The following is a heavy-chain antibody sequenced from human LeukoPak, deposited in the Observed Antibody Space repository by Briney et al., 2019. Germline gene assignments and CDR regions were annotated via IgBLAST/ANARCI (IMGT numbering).Heavy chain of an antibody. CDR2: ISTYKNNT. Sequence: ASVKVSCKASGYTFTSYGISWVRQAPGQGLEWMGWISTYKNNTNYAQKLQGRVTMTTDTSTSTAYMELRSLRPDDTAVYYCARDPGSYRSDYWGQGTLVTVSS. J-gene: IGHJ4*02. D-gene: IGHD3-16*02. V-gene: IGHV1-18*01. CDR3: ARDPGSYRSDY. CDR1: GYTFTSYG.